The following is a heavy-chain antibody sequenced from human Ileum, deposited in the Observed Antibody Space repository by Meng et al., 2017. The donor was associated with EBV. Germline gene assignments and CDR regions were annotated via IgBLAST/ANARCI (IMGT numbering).Heavy chain of an antibody. J-gene: IGHJ4*02. CDR2: IYYSGST. CDR1: GYSISSTNW. V-gene: IGHV4-28*01. Sequence: QVHLQESGPGLVKPSDTLSLTCAVSGYSISSTNWWGWIRQPPGKGLEWIGYIYYSGSTSYNPSLKSRVTMSVDTSKNQFSLNLYSVTAVDTAVYYCARNVPGTSAYYDWGQGTLVTVSS. D-gene: IGHD3-22*01. CDR3: ARNVPGTSAYYD.